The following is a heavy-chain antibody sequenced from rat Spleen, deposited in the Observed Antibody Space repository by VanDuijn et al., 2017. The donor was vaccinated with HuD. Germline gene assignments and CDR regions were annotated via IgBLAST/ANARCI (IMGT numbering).Heavy chain of an antibody. V-gene: IGHV3-1*01. J-gene: IGHJ3*01. CDR3: ARSEGVHYYLPFAD. CDR2: ISYSGST. Sequence: EVQLQESGPGLVKPSQSLSLTCSVTGYSITSNYWGWIRKFPGNKMEWMGYISYSGSTSYNPSLKSRISITRDTSKNQFFLQLNSLSTEDTATYYCARSEGVHYYLPFADWGQGTLVTVSS. D-gene: IGHD1-11*01. CDR1: GYSITSNY.